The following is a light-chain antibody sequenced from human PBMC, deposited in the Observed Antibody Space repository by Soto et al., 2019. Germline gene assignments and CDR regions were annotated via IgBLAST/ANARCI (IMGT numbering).Light chain of an antibody. CDR3: QHYGSSHT. Sequence: EIVLTQSPGTLSLSPGERATLSCRASQSVSSSYLAWYQQKPGQAPRLLIYGASSRATGIPDRFSGSGSGTDFTLTISSLEPEDFAVYYCQHYGSSHTFGAGTKVDIK. J-gene: IGKJ3*01. CDR2: GAS. V-gene: IGKV3-20*01. CDR1: QSVSSSY.